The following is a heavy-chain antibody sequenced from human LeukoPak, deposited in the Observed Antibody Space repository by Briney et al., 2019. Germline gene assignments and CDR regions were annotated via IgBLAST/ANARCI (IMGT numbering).Heavy chain of an antibody. J-gene: IGHJ3*02. CDR1: GFSLTTYE. V-gene: IGHV3-48*03. D-gene: IGHD1-26*01. CDR3: ARDRRVGATWSVGAFDI. Sequence: GGSLRLSCAASGFSLTTYEMNWVRQAPGKGLEWGSYISSSGDSIYYADSVKGRFTISRDNAKNSLSLQMNSLRAEDTAIYYCARDRRVGATWSVGAFDIWGQGTTVTVSS. CDR2: ISSSGDSI.